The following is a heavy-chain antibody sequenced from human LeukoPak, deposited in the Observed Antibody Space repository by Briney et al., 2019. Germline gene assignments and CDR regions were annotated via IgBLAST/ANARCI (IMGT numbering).Heavy chain of an antibody. CDR1: GYTFSSCD. D-gene: IGHD1-26*01. Sequence: ASVKVSCKASGYTFSSCDINWVRQATGQGLEWMGWMNPNSGNTGYAQKLQGRVTMTRNTSISTAYMELSSLRSEDTAVYYCARGGSYYDFDYWGQGTLVTVSS. V-gene: IGHV1-8*01. CDR3: ARGGSYYDFDY. CDR2: MNPNSGNT. J-gene: IGHJ4*02.